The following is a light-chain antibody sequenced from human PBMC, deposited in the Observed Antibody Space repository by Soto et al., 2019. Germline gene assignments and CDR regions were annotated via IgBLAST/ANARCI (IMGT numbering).Light chain of an antibody. J-gene: IGKJ1*01. CDR3: QHYNSYSEA. V-gene: IGKV1-5*03. CDR1: QDISDV. CDR2: KAS. Sequence: IRMTQSPSALSASVGDRVTITCQASQDISDVLNWYQQQPGKAPKLLIYKASTLKSGVPSRFSGSGSGTEFTLTISSLQPDDFATYYCQHYNSYSEAFGQGTKVDI.